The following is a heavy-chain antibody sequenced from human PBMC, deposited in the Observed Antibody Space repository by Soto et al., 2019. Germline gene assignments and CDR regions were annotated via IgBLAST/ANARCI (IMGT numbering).Heavy chain of an antibody. J-gene: IGHJ4*02. CDR3: ARVCGSGTEPIDY. CDR1: GFAFSSYG. CDR2: MWSGGSDK. V-gene: IGHV3-33*01. Sequence: QVQLVESGGGVVQPGRSLRLSCAASGFAFSSYGMHWVRQAPGKGLEWVTVMWSGGSDKYYADSVKGRFTISRDNSKNTLYLPMNGLRAEDTAVYDCARVCGSGTEPIDYWGEGTLVSVCS. D-gene: IGHD3-10*01.